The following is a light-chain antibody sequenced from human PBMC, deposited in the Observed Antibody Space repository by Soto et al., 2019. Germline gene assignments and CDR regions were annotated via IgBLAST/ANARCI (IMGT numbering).Light chain of an antibody. Sequence: DIQMTQSPSTLSASVGDRVSITCRASHNIARCLAWYQQKPGKAPRLLIYDASTLETGVPSRFSGSGSGTEFTLTIRSLRPDDFATYFCQHLDSNWPFGQGTKVEL. CDR1: HNIARC. V-gene: IGKV1-5*01. CDR2: DAS. J-gene: IGKJ1*01. CDR3: QHLDSNWP.